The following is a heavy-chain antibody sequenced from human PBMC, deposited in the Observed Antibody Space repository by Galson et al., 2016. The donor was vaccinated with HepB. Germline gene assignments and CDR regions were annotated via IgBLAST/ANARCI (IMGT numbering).Heavy chain of an antibody. J-gene: IGHJ4*02. CDR3: ARDSWFYGSGNYYPFDY. Sequence: SVKVSCKASGYSFSSYGVSWVRQAPGQGLEWMGWISAYNGNTESAQDVQDRVTMSTDASTSTAYMELRMLRSDDTALYYYARDSWFYGSGNYYPFDYWGQGTLITVSS. CDR1: GYSFSSYG. D-gene: IGHD3-10*01. V-gene: IGHV1-18*01. CDR2: ISAYNGNT.